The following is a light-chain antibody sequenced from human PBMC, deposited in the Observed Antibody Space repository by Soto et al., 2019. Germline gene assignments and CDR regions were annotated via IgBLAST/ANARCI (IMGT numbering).Light chain of an antibody. Sequence: QSVLTQPPSASGTPGQRVTISCSGSSSNIGSNYVYWYQQLPGTAPKLLIYRNNQRPSGVPDRFSGSKSGTSASLAISGLRSEDEADYYCAAWDDSLSGPNWVFGGGTKPPS. J-gene: IGLJ3*02. CDR3: AAWDDSLSGPNWV. CDR1: SSNIGSNY. V-gene: IGLV1-47*01. CDR2: RNN.